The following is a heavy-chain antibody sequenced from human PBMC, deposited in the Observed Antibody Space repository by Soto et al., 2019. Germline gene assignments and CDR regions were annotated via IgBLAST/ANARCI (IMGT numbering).Heavy chain of an antibody. CDR2: ISAYSGNT. V-gene: IGHV1-18*01. CDR3: AKENWANPDS. CDR1: GYTFSSYG. D-gene: IGHD7-27*01. Sequence: ASVKVSCKAYGYTFSSYGLSWVRQAPGQGLEWMGWISAYSGNTVYTQRFKGRLTMATDTSTGTAYMELRSLRSDDTAVYYCAKENWANPDSWGQGTLVTVSS. J-gene: IGHJ4*02.